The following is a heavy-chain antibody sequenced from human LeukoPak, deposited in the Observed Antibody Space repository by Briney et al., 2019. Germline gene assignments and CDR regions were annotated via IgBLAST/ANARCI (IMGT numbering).Heavy chain of an antibody. CDR1: GYSSTNYG. J-gene: IGHJ3*02. V-gene: IGHV7-4-1*02. D-gene: IGHD3-22*01. CDR3: VLGSGSPDAFDI. CDR2: INTNTGNP. Sequence: RASVKVSCKASGYSSTNYGISWVRQAPGQGLEWMGWINTNTGNPTYARGFTGRFVFSLDTSVSTAYLQISSLKAEDTAVYYCVLGSGSPDAFDIWGQGTMVTVSS.